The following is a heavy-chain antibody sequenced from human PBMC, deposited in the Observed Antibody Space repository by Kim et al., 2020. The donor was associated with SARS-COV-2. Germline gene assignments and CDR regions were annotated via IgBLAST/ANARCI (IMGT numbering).Heavy chain of an antibody. CDR3: AGSITMVRGVTRYYYYGMDV. CDR1: GYTFTSYA. Sequence: ASVKVSCKASGYTFTSYAMHWVRQAPGQRLEWMGWINAGNGNTKYSQKFQGRVTITRDTSASTAYMELSSLRSEDTAVYYCAGSITMVRGVTRYYYYGMDVWGQGTTVTVSS. D-gene: IGHD3-10*01. CDR2: INAGNGNT. V-gene: IGHV1-3*01. J-gene: IGHJ6*02.